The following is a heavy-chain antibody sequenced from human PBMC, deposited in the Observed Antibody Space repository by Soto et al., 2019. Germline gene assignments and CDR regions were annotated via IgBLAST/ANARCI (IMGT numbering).Heavy chain of an antibody. D-gene: IGHD6-13*01. CDR1: GGSISSGGYY. Sequence: SETLSLTCTVSGGSISSGGYYWSWIRQHPGKGLEWIGYIYYSGSTYYNPSLKSRVTISVDTSKNQFSLKLSSVTAADTAVYYCARGSSWLTYYFDYWGQGTLVTVSS. CDR3: ARGSSWLTYYFDY. J-gene: IGHJ4*02. CDR2: IYYSGST. V-gene: IGHV4-31*03.